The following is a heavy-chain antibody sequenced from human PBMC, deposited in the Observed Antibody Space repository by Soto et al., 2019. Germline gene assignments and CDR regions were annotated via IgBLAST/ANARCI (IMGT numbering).Heavy chain of an antibody. Sequence: PSQTLSLTCVISGDSVSSNSAAWNWIRQSPSRGLEWLGRTYYRSKWYNDYAVSVKSRITINPDTSKNQFSLQLNSVTPEDTAVYYCARDYYYGSGSPTKPFDYWGQGTLVTVSS. J-gene: IGHJ4*02. CDR1: GDSVSSNSAA. CDR3: ARDYYYGSGSPTKPFDY. CDR2: TYYRSKWYN. D-gene: IGHD3-10*01. V-gene: IGHV6-1*01.